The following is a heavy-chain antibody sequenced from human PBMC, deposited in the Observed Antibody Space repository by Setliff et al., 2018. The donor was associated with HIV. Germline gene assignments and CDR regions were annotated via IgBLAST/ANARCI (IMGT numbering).Heavy chain of an antibody. D-gene: IGHD1-7*01. CDR2: ISSSGTTT. J-gene: IGHJ4*02. V-gene: IGHV3-11*04. CDR3: AREGITGTTLHPY. Sequence: GGSLRLSCAGSGSGGSGFTFSDYYMSWVRQAPGKGLEWLSYISSSGTTTYYADSVKGRFTISRDNAKNSLYLQMNTLRAEDTAVYCCAREGITGTTLHPYWGQGTLVTVSS. CDR1: GFTFSDYY.